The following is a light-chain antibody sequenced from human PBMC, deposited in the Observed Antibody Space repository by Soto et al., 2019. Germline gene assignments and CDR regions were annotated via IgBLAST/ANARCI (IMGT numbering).Light chain of an antibody. CDR2: GAS. CDR3: QQYNNWPWT. Sequence: IGMTQPPATLSVSPFERATLSCGASQSVSSNLAWYQQKPGQAPRLLIYGASTRATGVPARFSGGGSGTEFTLTISSLQSEDFAVYYCQQYNNWPWTFGQGTKVDIK. J-gene: IGKJ1*01. CDR1: QSVSSN. V-gene: IGKV3-15*01.